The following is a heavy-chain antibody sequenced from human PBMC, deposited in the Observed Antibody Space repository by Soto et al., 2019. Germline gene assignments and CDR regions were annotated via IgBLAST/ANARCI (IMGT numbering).Heavy chain of an antibody. V-gene: IGHV3-30-3*01. Sequence: QVQLVESGGGVVQPGTSLRLSCAASKFRFTDYAMHWLRQAPGKGLEWVAVISYDGSNKYYADSVKGRFTISRDNSKNTLFLQMNSLRVEDTAVYYCARDPSGSYPIFDYWGQGILVIVSS. J-gene: IGHJ4*02. CDR1: KFRFTDYA. CDR2: ISYDGSNK. D-gene: IGHD6-19*01. CDR3: ARDPSGSYPIFDY.